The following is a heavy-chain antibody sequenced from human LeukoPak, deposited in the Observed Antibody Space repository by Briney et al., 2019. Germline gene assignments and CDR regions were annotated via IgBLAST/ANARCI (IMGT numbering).Heavy chain of an antibody. D-gene: IGHD4-17*01. Sequence: PSQTLSLTCIVSGCSISSGDYYWTWIRQPPGNGLEWIGYIYHSGNTYYNQSLKSRVTISVDASKNQFSLKLSSVTAADTAVYYCARGRGDYGKKFDPWGQGTLVTVSS. CDR3: ARGRGDYGKKFDP. J-gene: IGHJ5*02. V-gene: IGHV4-30-4*01. CDR1: GCSISSGDYY. CDR2: IYHSGNT.